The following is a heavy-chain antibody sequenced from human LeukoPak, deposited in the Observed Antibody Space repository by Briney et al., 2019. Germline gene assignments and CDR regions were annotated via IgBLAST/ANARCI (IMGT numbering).Heavy chain of an antibody. V-gene: IGHV3-23*01. CDR2: ISGSGGST. D-gene: IGHD2-2*01. CDR3: AKQFQQKSQVVPAVTTVDY. CDR1: GFTFSSYG. Sequence: GGSLRLSCAASGFTFSSYGMSWVRQAPGKGLEWVSAISGSGGSTYYADSVKGRFTISRDNSKNTLYLQMNSLRAEDTAVYYCAKQFQQKSQVVPAVTTVDYWGQGTLVTVSS. J-gene: IGHJ4*02.